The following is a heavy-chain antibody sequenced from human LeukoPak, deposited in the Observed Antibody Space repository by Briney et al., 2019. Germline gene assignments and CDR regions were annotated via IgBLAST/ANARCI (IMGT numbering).Heavy chain of an antibody. Sequence: PGGSLRLSCAASGFTFSSYSLNWVRQAPGKGLEWVSSISSSSSYIYYADSVKGRFTISRDNAKNSLYLQMNSLRAEDTAVYYCAREKLTVTAQTFDYWGQGTLVTVSS. D-gene: IGHD2-21*02. CDR2: ISSSSSYI. J-gene: IGHJ4*02. CDR3: AREKLTVTAQTFDY. CDR1: GFTFSSYS. V-gene: IGHV3-21*01.